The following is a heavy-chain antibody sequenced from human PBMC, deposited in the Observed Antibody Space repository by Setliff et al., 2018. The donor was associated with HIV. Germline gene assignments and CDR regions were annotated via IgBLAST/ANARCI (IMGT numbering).Heavy chain of an antibody. J-gene: IGHJ4*02. Sequence: NPSETLSLTCTVSGGSISSSSYYWGWIRQPPGKGLEWIGSLYYSGTTYYNPSLKSRLTISRDNSRNTLYLQMNSLRDEDTAVYYCAREGGSSGYCGYFDYWGQGTLVTVSS. CDR2: LYYSGTT. V-gene: IGHV4-39*02. CDR1: GGSISSSSYY. CDR3: AREGGSSGYCGYFDY. D-gene: IGHD3-22*01.